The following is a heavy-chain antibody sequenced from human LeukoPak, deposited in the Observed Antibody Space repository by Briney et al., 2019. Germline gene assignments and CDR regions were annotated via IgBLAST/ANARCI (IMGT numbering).Heavy chain of an antibody. J-gene: IGHJ5*02. V-gene: IGHV4-59*02. CDR2: IYYSGTI. Sequence: SETLSLTCTVSGGSVSSYQWSWIRQPPGKGLECIGYIYYSGTIKYNPSLKSRVTVSVDKAKNQFSLKLSSVTAADTAVYYCARDRYYYDSSGYSNWFDPWGQGTLVTVSS. CDR1: GGSVSSYQ. CDR3: ARDRYYYDSSGYSNWFDP. D-gene: IGHD3-22*01.